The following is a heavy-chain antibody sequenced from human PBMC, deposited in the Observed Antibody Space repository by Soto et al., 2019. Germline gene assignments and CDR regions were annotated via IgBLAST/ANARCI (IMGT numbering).Heavy chain of an antibody. D-gene: IGHD3-16*01. CDR1: GYTFTSYD. J-gene: IGHJ3*02. Sequence: ASVKVSCKASGYTFTSYDITWVRQAPGQGLEWMGRIIPSGGSTNYAQKFQGRVTITTDESTSTAYMELSSLRSEDTAVYYCARLYYGDAFDIWGQGTMVTVSS. CDR2: IIPSGGST. CDR3: ARLYYGDAFDI. V-gene: IGHV1-69*05.